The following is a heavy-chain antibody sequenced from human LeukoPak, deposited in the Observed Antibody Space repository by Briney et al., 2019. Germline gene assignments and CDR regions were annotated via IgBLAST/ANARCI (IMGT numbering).Heavy chain of an antibody. V-gene: IGHV1-2*02. Sequence: ASVKVSCKASGYTFTGYYMHWVRQAPGQGLEWMGWINPNSGGTNYAQKFQGRVTMTRDTSISTAYMELSRLRSDDTALYYCARSKRSGGYFDYWGQGTLVTVSS. CDR2: INPNSGGT. J-gene: IGHJ4*02. CDR1: GYTFTGYY. CDR3: ARSKRSGGYFDY. D-gene: IGHD3-10*01.